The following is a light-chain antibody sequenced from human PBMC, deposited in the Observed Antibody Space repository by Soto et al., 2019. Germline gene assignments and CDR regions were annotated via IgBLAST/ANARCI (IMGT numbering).Light chain of an antibody. J-gene: IGLJ2*01. CDR2: SND. CDR1: SSNIGDNT. CDR3: AVWDASLDGVV. Sequence: QSVLTQPPSASGTPGQSVTISCSGRSSNIGDNTVNWYQQLPGTAPKLLIYSNDQRSSGVPDRFSGSKSGTSAYLAISGLQSEDEADYYCAVWDASLDGVVFGGGTKLTVL. V-gene: IGLV1-44*01.